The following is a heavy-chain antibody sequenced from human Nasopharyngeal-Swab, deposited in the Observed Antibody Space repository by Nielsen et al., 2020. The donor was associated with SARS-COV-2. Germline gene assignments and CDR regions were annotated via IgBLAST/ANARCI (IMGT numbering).Heavy chain of an antibody. CDR1: GFTFSSYG. CDR3: AKTVEYYGSGEGYYGMDV. CDR2: ISYDGSNK. J-gene: IGHJ6*02. V-gene: IGHV3-30*18. D-gene: IGHD3-10*01. Sequence: GEPLKISCAASGFTFSSYGMHWVRQAPGKGLEWVAVISYDGSNKYYADSVKGRFTISRDNSKNTLYLQMNSLRAEDTAVYYCAKTVEYYGSGEGYYGMDVWGQGTTVTVSS.